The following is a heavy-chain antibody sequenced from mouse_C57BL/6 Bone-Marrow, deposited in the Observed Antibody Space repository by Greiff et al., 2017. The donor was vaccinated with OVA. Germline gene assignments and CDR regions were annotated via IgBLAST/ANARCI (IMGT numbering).Heavy chain of an antibody. CDR3: ASLDGYFHWYFDV. V-gene: IGHV5-12*01. CDR1: GFTFSDYY. CDR2: ISNGGGST. Sequence: EVQVVESGGGLVQPGGSLKLSCAASGFTFSDYYMYWVRQTPEKRLEWVAYISNGGGSTYYPDTVKGRFTIARDNAKNTLYLQRSRLKAEDTAMYYCASLDGYFHWYFDVWGTGTTVTVSS. J-gene: IGHJ1*03. D-gene: IGHD2-3*01.